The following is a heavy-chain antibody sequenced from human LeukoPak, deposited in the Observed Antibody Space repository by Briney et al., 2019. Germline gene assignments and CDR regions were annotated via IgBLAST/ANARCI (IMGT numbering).Heavy chain of an antibody. J-gene: IGHJ6*03. V-gene: IGHV3-7*01. Sequence: GGSLRLSCAASGFTFSSYAMHWVRQAPGKGLEWVANIKQDGSEKYYVDSVKGRFTISRDNAKNSLYLQMNSLRAEDTAVYYCARDGVVTTAFSYYYYYMDVWGKGTTVTVSS. CDR2: IKQDGSEK. CDR1: GFTFSSYA. D-gene: IGHD2-21*02. CDR3: ARDGVVTTAFSYYYYYMDV.